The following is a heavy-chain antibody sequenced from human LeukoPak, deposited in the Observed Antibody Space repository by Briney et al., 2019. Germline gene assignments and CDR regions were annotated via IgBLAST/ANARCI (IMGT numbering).Heavy chain of an antibody. CDR3: ARGNKDYGDNARGLSDY. J-gene: IGHJ4*02. Sequence: ASVKVSCKASGYTFTSFDINWVRQATGQGPEGMGWMNPNSGNTGYAQKFQGRVTMTRNTSITTAYMELSSLRSEDTAVYYCARGNKDYGDNARGLSDYWGQGTLVTVSS. CDR2: MNPNSGNT. CDR1: GYTFTSFD. D-gene: IGHD4-17*01. V-gene: IGHV1-8*01.